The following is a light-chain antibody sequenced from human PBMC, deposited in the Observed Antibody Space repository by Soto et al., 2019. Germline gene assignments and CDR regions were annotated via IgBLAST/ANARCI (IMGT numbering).Light chain of an antibody. CDR2: LGS. CDR1: HSLLETNGYNY. Sequence: DIVMTQSPLSLSVTPGEPASISCRSSHSLLETNGYNYLDWYLQKPGQSPQLLIYLGSNRASGVPDRFSGSGSGTDFTLKISRVEAEDVGVYYCMQALQTPWTFGQGTKVDIK. J-gene: IGKJ1*01. V-gene: IGKV2-28*01. CDR3: MQALQTPWT.